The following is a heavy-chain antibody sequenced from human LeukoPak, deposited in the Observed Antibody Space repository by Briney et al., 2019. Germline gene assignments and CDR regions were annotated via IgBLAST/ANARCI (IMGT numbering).Heavy chain of an antibody. D-gene: IGHD6-6*01. V-gene: IGHV3-48*03. CDR2: ISSGGRTT. CDR1: GFTFSSYE. CDR3: ARGGLTSSSWDY. J-gene: IGHJ4*02. Sequence: GGSLRLSCAASGFTFSSYEMNWVRQAPGKGLDWVSYISSGGRTTYYADSVKGRFTISRDNAKNSLYLQMNSLRAEDTAVYYCARGGLTSSSWDYWGQGTLVTASS.